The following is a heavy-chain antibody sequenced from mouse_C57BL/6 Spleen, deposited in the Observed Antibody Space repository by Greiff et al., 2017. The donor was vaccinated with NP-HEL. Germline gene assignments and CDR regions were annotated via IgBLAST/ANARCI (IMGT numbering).Heavy chain of an antibody. J-gene: IGHJ4*01. CDR1: GYTFTSYW. CDR3: ASYGNYYAMDY. CDR2: IHPNSGST. V-gene: IGHV1-64*01. D-gene: IGHD2-1*01. Sequence: QVQLKQPGAELVKPGASVKLSCKASGYTFTSYWMHWVKQRPGQGLEWIGMIHPNSGSTNYNEKFKSKATLTVDKSSSTAYMQLSSLTSEDSAVYYCASYGNYYAMDYWGQGTSVTVSS.